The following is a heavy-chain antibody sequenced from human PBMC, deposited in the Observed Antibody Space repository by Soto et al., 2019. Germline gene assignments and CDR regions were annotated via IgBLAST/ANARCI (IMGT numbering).Heavy chain of an antibody. CDR2: ISGSGGST. V-gene: IGHV3-23*01. Sequence: GWSLRLSCAASGFTFSSYAMSWVRQAPGKGLEWVSAISGSGGSTYYADSVKGRFTISRDNSKNTLYLQMNSLRAEDTAVYYCAKDSWRSSSQYYFDYWGQGTLVTVSS. CDR1: GFTFSSYA. CDR3: AKDSWRSSSQYYFDY. J-gene: IGHJ4*02. D-gene: IGHD6-13*01.